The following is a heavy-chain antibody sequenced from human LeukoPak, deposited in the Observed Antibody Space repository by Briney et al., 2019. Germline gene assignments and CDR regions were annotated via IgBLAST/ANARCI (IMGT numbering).Heavy chain of an antibody. J-gene: IGHJ4*02. CDR3: ARRSYYDSSGYYEEGYYFDY. CDR1: GGTFSSYA. V-gene: IGHV1-69*01. Sequence: SVKVSCKASGGTFSSYAISWVRQAPGQGLEWMGGIIPIFGTANYAQKFQGRVTITADESTSTAYMELSSLRSEDTAVYYCARRSYYDSSGYYEEGYYFDYWGQGTLVTVST. D-gene: IGHD3-22*01. CDR2: IIPIFGTA.